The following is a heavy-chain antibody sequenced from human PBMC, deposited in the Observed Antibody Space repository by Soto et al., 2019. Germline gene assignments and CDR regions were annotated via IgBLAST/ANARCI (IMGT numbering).Heavy chain of an antibody. V-gene: IGHV4-59*01. J-gene: IGHJ4*02. D-gene: IGHD3-10*01. CDR2: IYYSGST. Sequence: QVQLQESGPGLVKPSETLSLTCTVSGGSISSYYWSWIRQPPGKGLEWIGYIYYSGSTNYNPSRKSRVTISVDTSKNQFSLKLSSVTAADTAVYYCARVPYYYGSGSYSRGYYFDYWGQGTLVTVSS. CDR1: GGSISSYY. CDR3: ARVPYYYGSGSYSRGYYFDY.